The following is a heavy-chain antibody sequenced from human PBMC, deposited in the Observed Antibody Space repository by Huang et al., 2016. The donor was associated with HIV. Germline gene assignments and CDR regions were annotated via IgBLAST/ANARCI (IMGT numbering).Heavy chain of an antibody. J-gene: IGHJ5*02. CDR1: GFNFLSYA. D-gene: IGHD6-19*01. Sequence: QVQLVQSGTEVEKPGASVKLSCKPSGFNFLSYAFHWVRQAPGQRLEWMGWINGNGDTKYSEMFQGRVTITSDRSANLVYVDVKRLTYEDTAIYYCARDKEAGTPFFDPWGQGTLVTVSS. V-gene: IGHV1-3*01. CDR2: INGNGDT. CDR3: ARDKEAGTPFFDP.